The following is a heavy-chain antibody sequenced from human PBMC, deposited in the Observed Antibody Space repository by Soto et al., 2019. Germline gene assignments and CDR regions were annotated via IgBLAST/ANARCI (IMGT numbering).Heavy chain of an antibody. J-gene: IGHJ4*02. CDR1: GGTFGNYA. V-gene: IGHV1-69*01. CDR3: ARTYCGGDCYSDY. Sequence: QVHLVQSGAEVKKPGSSVKVSCKASGGTFGNYAITWVRQAPGQGLEWMEQIIPIFGTANYAQKFQGRVTIFADESTSTAYMELSSLISEDTAVYYCARTYCGGDCYSDYWGQGTLVTVSS. CDR2: IIPIFGTA. D-gene: IGHD2-21*02.